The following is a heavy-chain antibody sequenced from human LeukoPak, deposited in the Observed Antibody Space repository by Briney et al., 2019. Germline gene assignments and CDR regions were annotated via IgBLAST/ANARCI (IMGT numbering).Heavy chain of an antibody. CDR1: GGTFSSYA. D-gene: IGHD6-19*01. J-gene: IGHJ6*03. Sequence: GASVKVSCKASGGTFSSYAISWVRQAPGQGLEWMGGIIPIFGTANYAQKFQGRVTITTDESTSTAYMELSSLRSEDTAVYYCARDERGWSRYYYYYYMDVWGKGTTVTVSS. V-gene: IGHV1-69*05. CDR3: ARDERGWSRYYYYYYMDV. CDR2: IIPIFGTA.